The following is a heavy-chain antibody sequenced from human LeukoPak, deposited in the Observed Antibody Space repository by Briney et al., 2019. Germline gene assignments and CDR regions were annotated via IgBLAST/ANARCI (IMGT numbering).Heavy chain of an antibody. CDR3: ARLLVSEYCSSTSCYSGPHFDY. J-gene: IGHJ4*02. CDR2: IYYSGST. D-gene: IGHD2-2*01. V-gene: IGHV4-59*08. CDR1: GGSISSYY. Sequence: SETLSLTCTVSGGSISSYYWSWIRQPPGKGLEWIGYIYYSGSTNYNPSLKSRVTISVDTSKNQFSLKLGSVTAADTAVYYCARLLVSEYCSSTSCYSGPHFDYWGQGTLVTVSS.